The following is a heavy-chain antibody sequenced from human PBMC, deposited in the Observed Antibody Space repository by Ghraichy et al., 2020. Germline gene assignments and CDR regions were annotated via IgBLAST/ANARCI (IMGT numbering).Heavy chain of an antibody. V-gene: IGHV6-1*01. D-gene: IGHD3-3*01. CDR3: ARDHYTSTWRDYYGMDV. CDR2: TYFRSKWFH. Sequence: SETLSLTCAISGDSVSSNRAAWNWIRQSPSRGLEWLGRTYFRSKWFHEYAVAVKSRISVDPDTSKNQFSLRLNSVTPEDTAVYYCARDHYTSTWRDYYGMDVWGQGTTVTVSS. CDR1: GDSVSSNRAA. J-gene: IGHJ6*02.